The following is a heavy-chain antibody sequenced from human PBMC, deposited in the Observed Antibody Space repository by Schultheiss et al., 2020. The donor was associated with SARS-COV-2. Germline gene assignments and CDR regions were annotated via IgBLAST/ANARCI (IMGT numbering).Heavy chain of an antibody. D-gene: IGHD6-6*01. J-gene: IGHJ4*02. V-gene: IGHV3-48*03. CDR3: ARINIAALDY. Sequence: GGSLRLSCAASGFTFSSYDMHWVRQAPGKGLEWVSAISGSGGSTYYADSVKGRFTISRDNAKNSLYLQMNSLRAEDTAVYYCARINIAALDYWGQGTLVTVSS. CDR2: ISGSGGST. CDR1: GFTFSSYD.